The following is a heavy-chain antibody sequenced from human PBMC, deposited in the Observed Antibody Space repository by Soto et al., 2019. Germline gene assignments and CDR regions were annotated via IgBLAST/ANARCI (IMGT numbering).Heavy chain of an antibody. Sequence: SKPPSITFTVSGGSFSGYYWSWIRQPPGKGLEWIGEINHSGSTNYNPSLKSRVTISVDMSKNQLSLKLTSVTAADTAVYYCAIGKHFLQYYAFYGRDVWGQGTTVT. CDR1: GGSFSGYY. CDR3: AIGKHFLQYYAFYGRDV. D-gene: IGHD4-4*01. V-gene: IGHV4-34*01. J-gene: IGHJ6*02. CDR2: INHSGST.